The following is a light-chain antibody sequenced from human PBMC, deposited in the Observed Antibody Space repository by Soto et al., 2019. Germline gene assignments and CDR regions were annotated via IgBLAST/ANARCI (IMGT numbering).Light chain of an antibody. CDR3: QSHDSSMSGIYV. V-gene: IGLV1-40*01. CDR1: SSNIGAGYD. J-gene: IGLJ1*01. Sequence: QSVLTQPPSVSGAPGQRVTISCTGSSSNIGAGYDVHWYQQLPGTAPKLLIYGNSNRPSGVPDRFSGSKSGTSASLAITGLQAEDEDDYYCQSHDSSMSGIYVFGNGTKVTV. CDR2: GNS.